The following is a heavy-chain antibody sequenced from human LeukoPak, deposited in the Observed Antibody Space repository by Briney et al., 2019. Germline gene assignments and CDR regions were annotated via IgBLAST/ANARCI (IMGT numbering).Heavy chain of an antibody. V-gene: IGHV4-39*01. CDR2: FFYSGST. Sequence: SETLSLTCTVSGGSISSNYYWGWIRQPPGKGLEWIVSFFYSGSTYYNPSLKSRVTISVDTSKNQFSLRLTSVTAADTAVYYCGRQSYDSSASPMFFDFWGQGTLVTVSS. D-gene: IGHD3-22*01. CDR3: GRQSYDSSASPMFFDF. CDR1: GGSISSNYY. J-gene: IGHJ4*02.